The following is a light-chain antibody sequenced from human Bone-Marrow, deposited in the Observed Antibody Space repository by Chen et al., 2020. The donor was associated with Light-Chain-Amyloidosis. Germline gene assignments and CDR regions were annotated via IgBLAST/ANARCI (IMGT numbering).Light chain of an antibody. CDR2: DIS. CDR3: RSYTSRSTLDV. CDR1: SSDVDGYNY. J-gene: IGLJ1*01. V-gene: IGLV2-14*01. Sequence: QSALTQPASVFGSPGQPFTISCTGTSSDVDGYNYVSWYQQHPGKAPKPMIYDISNRPSGVSTRFSCSKSGNTSSLTISGLQAEDEADYYCRSYTSRSTLDVFGTGTKVTVL.